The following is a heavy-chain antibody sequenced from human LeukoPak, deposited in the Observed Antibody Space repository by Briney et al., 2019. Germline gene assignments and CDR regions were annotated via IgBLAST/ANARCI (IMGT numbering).Heavy chain of an antibody. V-gene: IGHV3-53*01. CDR2: IYSGGST. D-gene: IGHD4-11*01. CDR1: GFTVSSNY. J-gene: IGHJ6*02. Sequence: GGSLRLSCVASGFTVSSNYMSWVRQAPGKGLEWVSVIYSGGSTYYADSVKGRFTISRDTSKNTLYLQMNSLRAEDTAVYFCARDYPTVTTLKYYYYYGMDVWGQGTTVTVSS. CDR3: ARDYPTVTTLKYYYYYGMDV.